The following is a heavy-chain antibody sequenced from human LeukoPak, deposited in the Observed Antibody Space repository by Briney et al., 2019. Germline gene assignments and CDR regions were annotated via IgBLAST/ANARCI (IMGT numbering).Heavy chain of an antibody. CDR1: GFTFSSYE. J-gene: IGHJ4*02. CDR2: ISSSGSTI. Sequence: GGSLRLSCAASGFTFSSYEMNWVRQAPGKGLEWVSYISSSGSTIYYADSVKGRSTISRDNAKNFLYLQMNSLPPEDTAIYYCARKRGEGSGYSDYWGQGTLVAVSS. D-gene: IGHD3-22*01. CDR3: ARKRGEGSGYSDY. V-gene: IGHV3-48*03.